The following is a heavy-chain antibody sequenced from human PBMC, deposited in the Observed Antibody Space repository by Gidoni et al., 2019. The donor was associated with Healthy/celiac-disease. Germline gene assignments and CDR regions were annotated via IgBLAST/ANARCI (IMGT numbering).Heavy chain of an antibody. CDR2: ISYDGSNK. Sequence: QVQLVASGGGVVQPGRSLRLSCAASGFTFSYYAMHWVRQAPGKGLEWVAVISYDGSNKYYADSVKGRFTISRDNSKNTLYLQMNSLRADDTAVYYCARGYSFGYLDYWGQGTLVTVSS. CDR3: ARGYSFGYLDY. V-gene: IGHV3-30*01. J-gene: IGHJ4*02. D-gene: IGHD5-18*01. CDR1: GFTFSYYA.